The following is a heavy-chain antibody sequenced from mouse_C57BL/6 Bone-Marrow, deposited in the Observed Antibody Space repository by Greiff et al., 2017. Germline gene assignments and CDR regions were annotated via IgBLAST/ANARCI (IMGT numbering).Heavy chain of an antibody. Sequence: VQLQQSGGDLVKPGGSLKLSCAASGFTFSSYGMSWVRQTPDKRLEWVATISSGGSYTYYPDSVKGRFTISRDNAKNTLYLQMSSLKSEDTAMYYCARLSNWEVDYWGQGTTLTVSS. CDR2: ISSGGSYT. D-gene: IGHD4-1*02. CDR3: ARLSNWEVDY. J-gene: IGHJ2*01. CDR1: GFTFSSYG. V-gene: IGHV5-6*01.